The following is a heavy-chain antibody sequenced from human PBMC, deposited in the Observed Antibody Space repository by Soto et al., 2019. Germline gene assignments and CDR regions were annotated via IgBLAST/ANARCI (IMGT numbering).Heavy chain of an antibody. CDR1: GGSIRSGGYY. CDR3: ARYCSGGSCYSDFDY. CDR2: IYYSGST. D-gene: IGHD2-15*01. J-gene: IGHJ4*02. V-gene: IGHV4-31*03. Sequence: SETLSLTCTVSGGSIRSGGYYWSWIRQHPGKGLEWIGYIYYSGSTYYNPSLKSRVTISVDTSKNQFSLKLSSVTAADTAVYYCARYCSGGSCYSDFDYWGQGTLVTVSS.